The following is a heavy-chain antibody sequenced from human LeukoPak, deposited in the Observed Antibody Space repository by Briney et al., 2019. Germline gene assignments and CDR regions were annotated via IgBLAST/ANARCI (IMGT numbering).Heavy chain of an antibody. CDR1: GGSFSGYY. D-gene: IGHD5/OR15-5a*01. CDR2: INHSGST. V-gene: IGHV4-34*01. CDR3: ASLYDYFDY. Sequence: PSETLSLTCAVYGGSFSGYYWSWIRQPPGKGLEWIGEINHSGSTNYNPSLKSRVTISVDTSKNQFSLKLSSVTAADTAVYYCASLYDYFDYWGQGTLVTVSS. J-gene: IGHJ4*02.